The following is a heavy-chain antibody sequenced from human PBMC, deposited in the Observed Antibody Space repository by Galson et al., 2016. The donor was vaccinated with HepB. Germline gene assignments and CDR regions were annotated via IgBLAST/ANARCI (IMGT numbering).Heavy chain of an antibody. CDR2: IWNSVNNT. J-gene: IGHJ5*02. CDR3: AREGPAGTGDIDL. V-gene: IGHV3-33*01. CDR1: GFTFSSSG. Sequence: SLRLSCAASGFTFSSSGMHWVRQAPGKGLEWVAIIWNSVNNTFYADSVRGRFSISSDKSKNTLFLQMNRLRVEDTALYYCAREGPAGTGDIDLWGQGTLVTVSS. D-gene: IGHD7-27*01.